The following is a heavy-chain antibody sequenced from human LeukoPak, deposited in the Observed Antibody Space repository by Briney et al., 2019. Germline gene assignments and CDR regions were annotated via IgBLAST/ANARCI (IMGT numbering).Heavy chain of an antibody. CDR1: GGSLSSSSHY. CDR2: MYYSGST. V-gene: IGHV4-39*01. J-gene: IGHJ3*02. D-gene: IGHD5-24*01. CDR3: ARHFDRDGYKSNAFDI. Sequence: PSETLSLTCTVSGGSLSSSSHYWGWVRQPPGKGLEWIGSMYYSGSTYYNASLRSRVTISVDTSRDQFSLKLSSVTAADTAVYYCARHFDRDGYKSNAFDIWGQGTMVTVSS.